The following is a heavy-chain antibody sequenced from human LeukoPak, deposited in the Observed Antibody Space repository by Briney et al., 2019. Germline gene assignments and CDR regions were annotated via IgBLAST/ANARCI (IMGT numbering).Heavy chain of an antibody. D-gene: IGHD3-10*01. Sequence: ASVKVSCKASGYTFTSYYMHWVRQAPGQGLEWMGIINPSGGSTSYAQKFQGRVTMTRDTSTSTVYMELSSLRSDDTAVYYCARDPGLVVRGVVYYGMDVWGKGTTVTVSS. CDR3: ARDPGLVVRGVVYYGMDV. V-gene: IGHV1-46*01. CDR1: GYTFTSYY. J-gene: IGHJ6*04. CDR2: INPSGGST.